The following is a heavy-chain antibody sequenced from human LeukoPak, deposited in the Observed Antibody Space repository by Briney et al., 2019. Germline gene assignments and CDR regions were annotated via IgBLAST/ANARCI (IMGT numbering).Heavy chain of an antibody. CDR3: ARASEYYYDSSGYYSHHFDY. J-gene: IGHJ4*02. CDR2: INPNSGGT. D-gene: IGHD3-22*01. CDR1: GYTFTGCY. Sequence: GASVKVSCKASGYTFTGCYMHWVRQAPGQGLEWMGWINPNSGGTNYAQKFQGRVTMTRDTSISTAYMELSRLRSDDTAVYYCARASEYYYDSSGYYSHHFDYWGQGTLVTVSS. V-gene: IGHV1-2*02.